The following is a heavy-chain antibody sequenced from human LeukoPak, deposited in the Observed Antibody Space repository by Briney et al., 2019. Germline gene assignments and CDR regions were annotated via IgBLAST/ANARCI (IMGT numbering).Heavy chain of an antibody. CDR2: IYTSGST. CDR1: GGSISSGSHH. J-gene: IGHJ5*02. D-gene: IGHD3-9*01. CDR3: ASEVCFDWFGCYDP. V-gene: IGHV4-61*02. Sequence: PSETLSLTCTVSGGSISSGSHHWSWIRQPAGKGLEWIGRIYTSGSTNYNHCRKSLVTISVDTSKNQFPRKLSSVTAADTSLYYCASEVCFDWFGCYDPWGQGNVVTVSS.